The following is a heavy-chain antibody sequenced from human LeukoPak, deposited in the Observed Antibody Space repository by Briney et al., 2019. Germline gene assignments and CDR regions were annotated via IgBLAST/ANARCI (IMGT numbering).Heavy chain of an antibody. CDR3: ASPQYTYGDPPRY. CDR1: GLTFSSHW. Sequence: PGGSLRLSCAASGLTFSSHWMHWVRQAPGKGLVWVSRITNDGSSTTYADSVKGRFTISRDNAKNSLYLQMNSLRAEDTAVYYCASPQYTYGDPPRYWGQGTLVTVSS. D-gene: IGHD3-16*01. V-gene: IGHV3-74*01. J-gene: IGHJ4*02. CDR2: ITNDGSST.